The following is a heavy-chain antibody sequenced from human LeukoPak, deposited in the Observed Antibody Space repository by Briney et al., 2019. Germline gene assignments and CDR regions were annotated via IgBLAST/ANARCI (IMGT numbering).Heavy chain of an antibody. CDR1: GFTFSTFG. Sequence: PGGSLRLSCTGSGFTFSTFGMHWVRQAPGMGLEWVAFIRYDGSNEYYGDSVKGRFTISRDNSKNTLYLQMNSLRAEDTAVYYRAKSINDYVWGDYYSWGQGTLVTVSS. D-gene: IGHD3-16*01. J-gene: IGHJ4*02. CDR3: AKSINDYVWGDYYS. V-gene: IGHV3-30*02. CDR2: IRYDGSNE.